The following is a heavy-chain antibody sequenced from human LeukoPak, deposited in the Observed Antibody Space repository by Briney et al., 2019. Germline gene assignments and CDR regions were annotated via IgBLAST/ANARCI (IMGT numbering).Heavy chain of an antibody. CDR1: GGSLSNYA. CDR3: ARSFGGVLANDAFDI. D-gene: IGHD3-16*02. Sequence: SVKVSCKASGGSLSNYAITWVRQTPGQGLEWLGVIIPGFGTADYAQTLQGRVTITTDDSTSTAFLDLGSLRSADTAVYYCARSFGGVLANDAFDIWGQGTLITVSS. V-gene: IGHV1-69*05. J-gene: IGHJ3*02. CDR2: IIPGFGTA.